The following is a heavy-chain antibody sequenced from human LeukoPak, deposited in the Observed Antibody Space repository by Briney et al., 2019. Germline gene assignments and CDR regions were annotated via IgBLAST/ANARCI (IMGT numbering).Heavy chain of an antibody. Sequence: GASVKVSCKASGYTFTSYAMHWVRQAPGQRLEWMGWINAGNGNTKYSQKFQGRVTITRDTSASTAYMELSSLRSEDTAVYYCARVYYDILTGYYTNDYWGQGTLVTVSS. CDR1: GYTFTSYA. CDR2: INAGNGNT. CDR3: ARVYYDILTGYYTNDY. D-gene: IGHD3-9*01. J-gene: IGHJ4*02. V-gene: IGHV1-3*01.